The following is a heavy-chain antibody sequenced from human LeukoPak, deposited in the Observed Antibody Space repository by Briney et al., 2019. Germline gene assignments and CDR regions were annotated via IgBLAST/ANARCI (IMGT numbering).Heavy chain of an antibody. V-gene: IGHV3-7*01. Sequence: PGGSLRLSCAASGFTFSSYAMSWVRQSPVKGLEWVASIKQGGSERHYVDSVKGRFTISRDNAQNSLYLQMNSLRAEDTAVYYCARGSSGSYFQFIDYWGQGTLVTVSS. CDR1: GFTFSSYA. J-gene: IGHJ4*02. CDR2: IKQGGSER. CDR3: ARGSSGSYFQFIDY. D-gene: IGHD1-26*01.